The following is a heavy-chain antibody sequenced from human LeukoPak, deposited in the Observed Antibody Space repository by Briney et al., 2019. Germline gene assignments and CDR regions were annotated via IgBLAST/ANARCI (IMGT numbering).Heavy chain of an antibody. D-gene: IGHD1-1*01. CDR2: MNPNSGNT. J-gene: IGHJ4*02. CDR3: AKIDNWSRYNHDF. V-gene: IGHV1-8*03. CDR1: GYTFTSYD. Sequence: ASVKVSCKASGYTFTSYDINWVRQATGQGLEWMGWMNPNSGNTGYAQKFQGRVTITRNTSISTAYMELSSLRSEDTAVYYCAKIDNWSRYNHDFWGQGTLVTVSS.